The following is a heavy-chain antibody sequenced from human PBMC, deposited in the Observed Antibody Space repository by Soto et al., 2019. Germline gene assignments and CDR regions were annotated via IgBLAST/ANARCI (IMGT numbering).Heavy chain of an antibody. CDR1: GFTFSSYA. J-gene: IGHJ4*02. V-gene: IGHV3-23*01. Sequence: PGGSLRLSCAASGFTFSSYAMSWVRQAPGKGLEWVSAISGSGGSTYYADSVKGRFTISRDNSKNTLYLQMNSLRAEDTAVYYCAKLTTIVVVITSSAYWGQGTLVTVSS. CDR3: AKLTTIVVVITSSAY. CDR2: ISGSGGST. D-gene: IGHD3-22*01.